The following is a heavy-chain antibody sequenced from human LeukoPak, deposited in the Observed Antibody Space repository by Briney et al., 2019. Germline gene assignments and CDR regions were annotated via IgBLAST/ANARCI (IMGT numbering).Heavy chain of an antibody. D-gene: IGHD2-2*02. J-gene: IGHJ3*02. Sequence: SETLSLTCTVSGGSISSSSYYWGWIRQPPGKGLEWIGSIYYSGSTYYNPSLKSRVTISVDTSKNQFSLKLSSVTVADTAVYYCASPKDIVVVPAAILDDAFDIWGQGTVVTVSS. CDR2: IYYSGST. CDR3: ASPKDIVVVPAAILDDAFDI. CDR1: GGSISSSSYY. V-gene: IGHV4-39*01.